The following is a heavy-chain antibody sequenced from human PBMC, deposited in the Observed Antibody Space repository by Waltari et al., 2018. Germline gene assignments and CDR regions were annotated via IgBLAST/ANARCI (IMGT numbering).Heavy chain of an antibody. Sequence: EVQLLESGGGFVQPGGSLRLSCAASGFTFRSYSMSWFRQAPGKGLEWVSAISGSAPGTYYADSVKGRFTTSRDNSKNTLYLQMNSLRVEDTAIYYCARWDTAMVDWRQGTLVTVSS. D-gene: IGHD5-18*01. CDR1: GFTFRSYS. CDR3: ARWDTAMVD. CDR2: ISGSAPGT. J-gene: IGHJ4*02. V-gene: IGHV3-23*01.